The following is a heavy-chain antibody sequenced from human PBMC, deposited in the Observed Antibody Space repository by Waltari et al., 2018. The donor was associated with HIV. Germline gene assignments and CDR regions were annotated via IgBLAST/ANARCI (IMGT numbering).Heavy chain of an antibody. V-gene: IGHV4-59*01. J-gene: IGHJ4*02. CDR1: GGSISSYY. CDR2: IYYSGST. Sequence: QVQLQESGPGLVKPSETLSLTCPVSGGSISSYYWSWIRQPPGKGLEWIGYIYYSGSTNYNPSLKSRVTISVDTSKNQFSLKLSSVTAADTAVYYCATVEMATIRFDYWGQGTLVTVSS. CDR3: ATVEMATIRFDY. D-gene: IGHD5-12*01.